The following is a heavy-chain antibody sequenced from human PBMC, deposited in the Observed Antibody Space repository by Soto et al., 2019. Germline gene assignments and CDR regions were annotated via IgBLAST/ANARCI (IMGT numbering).Heavy chain of an antibody. J-gene: IGHJ4*02. CDR3: ARDSSSYYFALSI. Sequence: VQLVQSGAEVKKPGASVKVSCKASGYTFSSYGISWVRQAPGQGLEWMGWISAYNGNRNYAQKFQGRVTMTTDTSTSKAYMELRSLRCDDTAVYYCARDSSSYYFALSIWGQGTLVTVSS. D-gene: IGHD6-13*01. V-gene: IGHV1-18*01. CDR2: ISAYNGNR. CDR1: GYTFSSYG.